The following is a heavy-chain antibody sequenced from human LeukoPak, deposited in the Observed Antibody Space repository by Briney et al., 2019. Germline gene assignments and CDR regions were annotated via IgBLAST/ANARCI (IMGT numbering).Heavy chain of an antibody. CDR1: GFTFSGNG. Sequence: PGGSLRLSCAASGFTFSGNGMHWVRQAPGKGLEWVALIWHDGSNEKYADSVKGRFTISRDNSKNTLYLQMNSLRAEDTAVYYCARWSRYSRGWYELDYWGQGILVTVSS. V-gene: IGHV3-33*01. J-gene: IGHJ4*02. CDR3: ARWSRYSRGWYELDY. D-gene: IGHD6-19*01. CDR2: IWHDGSNE.